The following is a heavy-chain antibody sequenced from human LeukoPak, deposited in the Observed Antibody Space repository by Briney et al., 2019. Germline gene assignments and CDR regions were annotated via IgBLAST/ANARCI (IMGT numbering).Heavy chain of an antibody. J-gene: IGHJ3*02. D-gene: IGHD3-3*01. V-gene: IGHV3-48*01. CDR3: ARDYDFWSGYPDAFDI. Sequence: TGGSLRLSCAASGFTFSSYSMNWVRQAPGKGLEWVSYISSSSSTIYYADSVKGRFTISRDNAKNSLYLQMNSQRAEDTAVYYCARDYDFWSGYPDAFDIWGQGTMVTVSS. CDR1: GFTFSSYS. CDR2: ISSSSSTI.